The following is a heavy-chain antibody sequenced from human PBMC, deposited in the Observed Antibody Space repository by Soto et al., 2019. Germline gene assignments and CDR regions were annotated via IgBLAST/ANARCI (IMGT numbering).Heavy chain of an antibody. CDR3: ARGGEVGVAGSAAFDM. V-gene: IGHV1-46*01. D-gene: IGHD3-3*01. Sequence: QVQLVQSGAEVKKPGASVKISCTASGYTVPTHYMHWVRQAPGRGLEWMGAINPGSGAAKYTQTLQARVTMTRDTSTNAVYMEMSALRSEDTAVFYCARGGEVGVAGSAAFDMWGQGTMVTVSS. CDR2: INPGSGAA. CDR1: GYTVPTHY. J-gene: IGHJ3*02.